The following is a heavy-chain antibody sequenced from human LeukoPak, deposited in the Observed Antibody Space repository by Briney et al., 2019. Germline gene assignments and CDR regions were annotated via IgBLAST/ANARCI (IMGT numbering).Heavy chain of an antibody. V-gene: IGHV4-34*01. CDR1: GGSFSGYY. CDR2: INHSGST. Sequence: SEALSLTCAVYGGSFSGYYWSWIRQPPGKGLEWIGEINHSGSTNYNPSLKSRVTISVDTSKNQFSLKLSSVTAADTAVYYCARGPTRGYSYGYNYYYGMDVWGQGTTVTVSS. D-gene: IGHD5-18*01. CDR3: ARGPTRGYSYGYNYYYGMDV. J-gene: IGHJ6*02.